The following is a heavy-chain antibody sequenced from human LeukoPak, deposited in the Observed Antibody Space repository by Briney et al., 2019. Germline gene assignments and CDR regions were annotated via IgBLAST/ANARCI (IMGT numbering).Heavy chain of an antibody. J-gene: IGHJ2*01. CDR3: AKDATVTTGYWYFDL. D-gene: IGHD4-17*01. V-gene: IGHV3-23*01. CDR2: ISDSGGRT. CDR1: GFTFSSYA. Sequence: GGSLRLSCAASGFTFSSYAMSWVRQAPGKGLEWVSGISDSGGRTYYADSVKGRFTTSRDNSKNTLYLQMNSLRAEDTAVYYCAKDATVTTGYWYFDLWGRGTLVTVSS.